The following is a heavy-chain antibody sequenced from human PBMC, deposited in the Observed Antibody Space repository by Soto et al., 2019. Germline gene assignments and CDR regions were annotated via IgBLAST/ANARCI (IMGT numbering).Heavy chain of an antibody. Sequence: TCAVYGGSFSGYYWSWIRQPPGKGLEWIGEINHSGSTNYNPSLKSRFTISVDTSKNQFSLKLSSVTAADTAVYYCARWYGGSLDYWGQGTLVTVSS. CDR2: INHSGST. D-gene: IGHD4-17*01. CDR1: GGSFSGYY. J-gene: IGHJ4*02. V-gene: IGHV4-34*01. CDR3: ARWYGGSLDY.